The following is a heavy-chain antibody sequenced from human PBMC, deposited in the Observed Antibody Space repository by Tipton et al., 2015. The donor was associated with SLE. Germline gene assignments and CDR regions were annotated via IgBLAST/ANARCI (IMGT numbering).Heavy chain of an antibody. J-gene: IGHJ5*02. Sequence: TLSLTCTVSGDSVSSSNYYWGWIRQPPGKGLEWIGTIFYGESTYYNPSLKSRVTISIDTSKNHFSLKLTSVTAADTAVYYCARDSRIGWSDPWGQGTLVTVSS. CDR2: IFYGEST. CDR3: ARDSRIGWSDP. CDR1: GDSVSSSNYY. D-gene: IGHD2-15*01. V-gene: IGHV4-39*07.